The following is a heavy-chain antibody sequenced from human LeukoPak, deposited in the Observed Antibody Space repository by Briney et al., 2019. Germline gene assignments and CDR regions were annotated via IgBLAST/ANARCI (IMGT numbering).Heavy chain of an antibody. Sequence: GGSLRLSCAASGFTFNSYGIHWVRRAPGKGLEWVAVIWHDGSNRYYADSVKGRFTISRDNSKNTLYLQMNSLRAEDTAVYYCAKAAGYSSDWPFEYWGQGTLVTVSS. D-gene: IGHD6-19*01. V-gene: IGHV3-33*06. CDR1: GFTFNSYG. J-gene: IGHJ4*02. CDR3: AKAAGYSSDWPFEY. CDR2: IWHDGSNR.